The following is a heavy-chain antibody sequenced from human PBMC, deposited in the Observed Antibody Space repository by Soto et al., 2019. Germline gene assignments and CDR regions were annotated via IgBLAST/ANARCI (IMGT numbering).Heavy chain of an antibody. D-gene: IGHD2-21*02. CDR1: GYSYTSYG. CDR3: ARSIVVVTALDY. J-gene: IGHJ4*02. Sequence: GASVKVSCKDSGYSYTSYGVTWVRQAPGQGLEWMGWINTFNGNTNYAQKFQGRVTITRDTSASTAYMELSSLRSEDTAVYYCARSIVVVTALDYWGQGTLVTVSS. V-gene: IGHV1-18*01. CDR2: INTFNGNT.